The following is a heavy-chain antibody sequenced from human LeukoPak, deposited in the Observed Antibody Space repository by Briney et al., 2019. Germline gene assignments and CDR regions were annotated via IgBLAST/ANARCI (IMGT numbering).Heavy chain of an antibody. J-gene: IGHJ4*02. CDR1: GFTFSSYG. CDR2: IRYDGSNK. Sequence: GGSLILSCAASGFTFSSYGMHWVRQAPGKGLEWVAFIRYDGSNKYYADSVKGRFTISRDNSKNTLYLQMNSLRAEDTAVYYCAKRSGSYYRFDYWGQGTLVTLSS. V-gene: IGHV3-30*02. D-gene: IGHD1-26*01. CDR3: AKRSGSYYRFDY.